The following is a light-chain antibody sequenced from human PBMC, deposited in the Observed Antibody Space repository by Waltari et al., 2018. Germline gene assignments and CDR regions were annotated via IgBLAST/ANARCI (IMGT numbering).Light chain of an antibody. Sequence: DIQMTQSPSSLSASVGDRVTITCQASQDISNYLNWYQQKPGKAPKLLIYDASNLETGVPSRFSGSGSGTDFTFTISSLQPEDIATYYCQQYDKLPMYTFGQGTKLEIK. CDR2: DAS. CDR1: QDISNY. V-gene: IGKV1-33*01. CDR3: QQYDKLPMYT. J-gene: IGKJ2*01.